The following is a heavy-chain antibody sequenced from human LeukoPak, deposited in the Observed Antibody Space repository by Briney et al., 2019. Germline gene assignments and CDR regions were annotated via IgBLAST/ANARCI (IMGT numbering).Heavy chain of an antibody. CDR3: ARHLKVSAQDSSGCDY. V-gene: IGHV5-51*01. CDR2: IRPGDSHT. Sequence: GESLKISRKGSGYSFTTYWVAWVRQMPGKGLEWLGLIRPGDSHTIYSPSFQGQVTISADKSISTAYLQWSSLKASDTAMYYCARHLKVSAQDSSGCDYWGQGTLVTVSS. D-gene: IGHD6-19*01. CDR1: GYSFTTYW. J-gene: IGHJ4*02.